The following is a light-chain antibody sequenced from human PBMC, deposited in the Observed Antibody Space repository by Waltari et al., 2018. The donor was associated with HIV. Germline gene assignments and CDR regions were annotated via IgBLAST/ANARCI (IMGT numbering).Light chain of an antibody. CDR1: NIGSKS. Sequence: SYVVTQPPSVSVAPGQTARISCGGDNIGSKSAHWYQQRPGQAPVLVIYYDSDRPSGIPERFSSSSSGNTDTLTISRVEAGDEADYFCQVWDTATAHVIFGGGTKLTVL. CDR3: QVWDTATAHVI. J-gene: IGLJ2*01. CDR2: YDS. V-gene: IGLV3-21*04.